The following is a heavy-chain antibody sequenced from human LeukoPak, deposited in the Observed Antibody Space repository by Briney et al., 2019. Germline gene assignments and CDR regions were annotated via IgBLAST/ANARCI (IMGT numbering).Heavy chain of an antibody. J-gene: IGHJ4*02. CDR2: ISGSGGST. V-gene: IGHV3-23*01. CDR3: AKVGMDCSSTSCYESISDY. Sequence: GGSLRLSCAASGFTFSSYAMSWVRQAPGKGLEWVSAISGSGGSTNYADSVKGRFTISRDNSKNTLYLQMNSLRAEDTAVYYCAKVGMDCSSTSCYESISDYWGQGTLVTVSS. CDR1: GFTFSSYA. D-gene: IGHD2-2*01.